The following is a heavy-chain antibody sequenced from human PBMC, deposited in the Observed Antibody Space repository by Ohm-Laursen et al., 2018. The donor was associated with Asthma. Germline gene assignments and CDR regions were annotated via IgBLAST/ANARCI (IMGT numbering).Heavy chain of an antibody. Sequence: SQTLSLTCTVSGDSINSGNNYWSWIRQPPGKGLEWIGEINHSGSTNYNPSLKSRVTISVDTSKNQFSLKLSSVTAADTAVYYCARDPKYYYDSSGYTFSYYFDYWGQGTLVTVSS. D-gene: IGHD3-22*01. CDR1: GDSINSGNNY. CDR3: ARDPKYYYDSSGYTFSYYFDY. CDR2: INHSGST. J-gene: IGHJ4*02. V-gene: IGHV4-39*07.